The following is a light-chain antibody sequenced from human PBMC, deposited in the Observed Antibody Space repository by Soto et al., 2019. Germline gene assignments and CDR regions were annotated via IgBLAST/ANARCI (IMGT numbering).Light chain of an antibody. J-gene: IGKJ4*01. CDR1: QVVFYNSKHY. V-gene: IGKV4-1*01. Sequence: DIVMTQSPDSLAVSLGERTTTHCMSSQVVFYNSKHYSGWYQQNPGQPPKLLIYWASTRESGVPDRFSGSGSETDFTLTISSLHAEDVGAYYCLQYYSHPFTFGGGTKVDIK. CDR2: WAS. CDR3: LQYYSHPFT.